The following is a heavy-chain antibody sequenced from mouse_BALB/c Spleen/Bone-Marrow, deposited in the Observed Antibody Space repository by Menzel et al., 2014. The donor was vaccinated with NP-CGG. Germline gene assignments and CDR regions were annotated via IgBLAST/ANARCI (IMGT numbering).Heavy chain of an antibody. V-gene: IGHV1S56*01. CDR1: GYTFTSYY. CDR3: AREGDYAFAY. CDR2: IYPGNVNT. Sequence: VQLQQSGPELVKPGASVMISCKASGYTFTSYYIHWVKQRPGQGLEWIGWIYPGNVNTKYNEKFKGKATLTVDKSSSTAYMQLSSLTSEDSAVYFCAREGDYAFAYWGQGTLVTVSA. J-gene: IGHJ3*01. D-gene: IGHD2-4*01.